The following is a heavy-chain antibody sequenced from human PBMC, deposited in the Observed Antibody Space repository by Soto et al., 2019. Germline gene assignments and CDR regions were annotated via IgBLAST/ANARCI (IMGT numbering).Heavy chain of an antibody. V-gene: IGHV3-21*01. Sequence: EVQLVESGGGLVKPGGSLRLSCAASGFTFSSYSMNWVRQAPGKGLEWVSSISSSSSYIYYADSVKGRFTISRDNAKNSLYLQMNSLRAEDTAVYYCARDIAAAGPLDYWGQGTLVTVSS. CDR2: ISSSSSYI. J-gene: IGHJ4*02. CDR3: ARDIAAAGPLDY. CDR1: GFTFSSYS. D-gene: IGHD6-13*01.